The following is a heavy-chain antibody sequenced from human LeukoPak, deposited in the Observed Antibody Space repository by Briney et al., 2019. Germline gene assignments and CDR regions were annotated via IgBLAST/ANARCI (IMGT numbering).Heavy chain of an antibody. D-gene: IGHD1-1*01. V-gene: IGHV5-51*01. CDR3: AKFTEATTGSEAFDY. CDR1: GYSFTTYW. J-gene: IGHJ4*02. CDR2: IYPGDSDI. Sequence: GESLKISCKGSGYSFTTYWIAWVRQMPGKGLEWMGIIYPGDSDIRYNASFQGQVTISADKSISTAYLQWSSLKASDTAMYYCAKFTEATTGSEAFDYWGQGTLVTVSS.